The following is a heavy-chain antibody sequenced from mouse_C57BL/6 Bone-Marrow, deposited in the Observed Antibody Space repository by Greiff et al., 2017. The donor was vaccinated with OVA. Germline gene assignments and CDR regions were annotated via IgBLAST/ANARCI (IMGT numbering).Heavy chain of an antibody. CDR1: GYTFTSYW. J-gene: IGHJ3*01. Sequence: QVQLQQPGAELVMPGASVKLSCKASGYTFTSYWMHWVKQRPGQGLEWIGEIDPSDSYTNYNQKFKGKSTLTVDKYSSTAYMQLSSLTSEDSAVYYCAREGYSNLFAYWGQGTLVTVSA. CDR3: AREGYSNLFAY. V-gene: IGHV1-69*01. D-gene: IGHD2-5*01. CDR2: IDPSDSYT.